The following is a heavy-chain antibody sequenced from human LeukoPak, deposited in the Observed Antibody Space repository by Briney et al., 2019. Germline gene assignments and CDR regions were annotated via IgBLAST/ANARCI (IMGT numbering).Heavy chain of an antibody. J-gene: IGHJ1*01. Sequence: PGGSLRLSCAASGFTFSSYSMNWVRQAPGKGLEWVSSISSSSSYIYYADSVKGRFTISRDNSKNTLYLQMNSLRAEDTAVYYCAKEIYGDSAGGRFQHWGQGTLVTVSS. V-gene: IGHV3-21*04. CDR3: AKEIYGDSAGGRFQH. D-gene: IGHD4-17*01. CDR2: ISSSSSYI. CDR1: GFTFSSYS.